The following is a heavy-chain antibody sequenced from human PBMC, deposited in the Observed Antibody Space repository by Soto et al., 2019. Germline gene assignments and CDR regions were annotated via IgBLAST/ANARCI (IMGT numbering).Heavy chain of an antibody. CDR2: SDRSSYGT. CDR1: GYTYTGYY. CDR3: ARYDSPLNGLDP. J-gene: IGHJ5*02. Sequence: ASVQVSCQSSGYTYTGYYIHRVRQAPGQGLECMGWSDRSSYGTNYALKFQARVTMTRDTSISTAYMELGSVRSDDYSVYYCARYDSPLNGLDPWGQGTLVTVSS. V-gene: IGHV1-2*02. D-gene: IGHD3-22*01.